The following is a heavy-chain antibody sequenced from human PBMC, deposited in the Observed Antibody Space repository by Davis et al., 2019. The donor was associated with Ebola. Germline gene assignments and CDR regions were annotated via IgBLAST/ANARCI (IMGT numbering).Heavy chain of an antibody. CDR3: ARGVRVGGVEYYGMDV. J-gene: IGHJ6*04. V-gene: IGHV3-30-3*01. CDR1: GFTSSTYA. Sequence: GESLKISCAASGFTSSTYAMHWVRQAPGQGLEWVAVISYDGSNKYYVDSVKGRFTISRDNSKNTLYLQMNSLRAEDTAVYYCARGVRVGGVEYYGMDVWGKGTTVTVSS. D-gene: IGHD1-26*01. CDR2: ISYDGSNK.